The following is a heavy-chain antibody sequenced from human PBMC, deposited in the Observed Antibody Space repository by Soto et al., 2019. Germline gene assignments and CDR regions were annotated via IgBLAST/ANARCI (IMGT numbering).Heavy chain of an antibody. V-gene: IGHV4-59*01. D-gene: IGHD4-4*01. J-gene: IGHJ5*02. CDR1: GGSISSYY. CDR2: IYYSGST. Sequence: PSETLSLTCTVSGGSISSYYWSWIRQPPGKGLEWIGYIYYSGSTNYNPSLKSRVTISVDTSKNQFSLKLSSVTAADTAVYYCARAVLPPISNGLQTYNWFDPWGQGTLVTVSS. CDR3: ARAVLPPISNGLQTYNWFDP.